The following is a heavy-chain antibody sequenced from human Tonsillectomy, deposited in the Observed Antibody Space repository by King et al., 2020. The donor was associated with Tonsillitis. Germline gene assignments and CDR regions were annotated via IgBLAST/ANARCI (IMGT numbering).Heavy chain of an antibody. J-gene: IGHJ4*02. Sequence: VQLVESGGGLVKPGGSLRLSCAASGFTFSDYYMSWIRQAPGKGLEWVSYISSSGSTIFYADSVKGRFTISRDNAKNSLYLQMNSLRAEDSAVYYCASAACKYYYDRSGYSFDYWGQGTLVTVSS. CDR2: ISSSGSTI. D-gene: IGHD3-22*01. CDR1: GFTFSDYY. V-gene: IGHV3-11*01. CDR3: ASAACKYYYDRSGYSFDY.